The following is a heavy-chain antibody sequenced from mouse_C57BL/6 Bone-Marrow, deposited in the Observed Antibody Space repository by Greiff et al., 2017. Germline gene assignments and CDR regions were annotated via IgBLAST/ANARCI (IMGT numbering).Heavy chain of an antibody. Sequence: EVKLVESGGDLVKPGGSLKLSCAASGFTFSSYGMSWVRQTPDKRLEWVGTINRGGSYTYYPDSVKGRFTISRDNAKNTLYLQMSSLKSEDTAMYYCAKDTNWFAYWGQGTLVTVSA. CDR2: INRGGSYT. CDR3: AKDTNWFAY. CDR1: GFTFSSYG. J-gene: IGHJ3*01. V-gene: IGHV5-6*01.